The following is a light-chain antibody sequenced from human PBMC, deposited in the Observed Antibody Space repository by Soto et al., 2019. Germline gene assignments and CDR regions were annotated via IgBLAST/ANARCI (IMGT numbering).Light chain of an antibody. V-gene: IGLV2-14*01. CDR2: DVS. CDR3: RSYTSARTPLV. J-gene: IGLJ2*01. Sequence: QSALTQPASVSGSPGQSVTISCTGTGSDVGGYNYVSWYQQHPGKAPKVMIYDVSNRPSGVSNRFSGSKSGTTASLTISGLQAEDEADYYCRSYTSARTPLVFGGGTKLTVL. CDR1: GSDVGGYNY.